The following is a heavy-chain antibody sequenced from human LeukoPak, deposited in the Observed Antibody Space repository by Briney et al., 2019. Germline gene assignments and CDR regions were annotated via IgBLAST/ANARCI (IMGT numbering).Heavy chain of an antibody. CDR1: GYTFTTYA. D-gene: IGHD2-15*01. CDR3: ARGEYCSGGSCWPNWFDP. V-gene: IGHV1-3*01. Sequence: ASVKVSCKASGYTFTTYAMHWVRQAPGQRLEWMGWINAGNGNTKYSQKIQGRVTPTRDTSASTAYMELSSLRSEDTAVYYCARGEYCSGGSCWPNWFDPWGQGTLVTVSS. J-gene: IGHJ5*02. CDR2: INAGNGNT.